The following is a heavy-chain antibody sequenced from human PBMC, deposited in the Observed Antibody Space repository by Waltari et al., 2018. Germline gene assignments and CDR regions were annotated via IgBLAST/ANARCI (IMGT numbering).Heavy chain of an antibody. J-gene: IGHJ4*02. V-gene: IGHV3-23*03. CDR1: GFTFSSYA. D-gene: IGHD6-6*01. CDR2: IYSGGST. Sequence: EVQLLESGGGLVQHGGSLRLSCAASGFTFSSYAMSWVRQAPGKGLEWVSVIYSGGSTYYADSVKGRFTISRDNSKNTLYLQMNSLRAEDTAVYYCARPGAAPSFDCWGQGTLVTVSS. CDR3: ARPGAAPSFDC.